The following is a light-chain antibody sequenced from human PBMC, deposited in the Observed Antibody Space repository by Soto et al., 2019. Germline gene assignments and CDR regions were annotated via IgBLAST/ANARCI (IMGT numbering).Light chain of an antibody. V-gene: IGKV1-5*03. CDR3: QQYSSYS. Sequence: DIPMTQSPSTLSASVGDRVTITCRASQSISNWLAWYQQKPGKAPKLLIYKASTLESGVPSRFSGSGSGTEFTLTISSLQPDDFATYYCQQYSSYSFGQGTKLEIK. CDR2: KAS. CDR1: QSISNW. J-gene: IGKJ2*01.